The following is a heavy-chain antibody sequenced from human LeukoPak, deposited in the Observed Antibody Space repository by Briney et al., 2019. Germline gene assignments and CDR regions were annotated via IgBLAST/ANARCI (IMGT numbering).Heavy chain of an antibody. CDR3: TRGRGGTIVRGYMDY. CDR1: GYTFINYD. Sequence: ASVKVSCKASGYTFINYDIMWVRQGTGQGLEWVGWMNSNSGNTGYAQKFQGRVTMTRDTSMSTAYMELSSLRFEDTAVYYCTRGRGGTIVRGYMDYWGQGTLVTVSS. V-gene: IGHV1-8*01. D-gene: IGHD3-10*01. J-gene: IGHJ4*02. CDR2: MNSNSGNT.